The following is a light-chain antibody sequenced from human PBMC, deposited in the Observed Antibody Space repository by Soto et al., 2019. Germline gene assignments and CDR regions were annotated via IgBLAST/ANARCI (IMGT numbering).Light chain of an antibody. CDR3: QQYNNWLRT. V-gene: IGKV3-15*01. CDR1: QRVSSN. J-gene: IGKJ1*01. Sequence: EIVMPQSTATLSVSPGESATLYCRASQRVSSNIVWYQQKPGQAPRLLIHGASTRSTGIPARFSGSGSGTEFTLTISSLQSEDLAVYYCQQYNNWLRTFGQGTKVELK. CDR2: GAS.